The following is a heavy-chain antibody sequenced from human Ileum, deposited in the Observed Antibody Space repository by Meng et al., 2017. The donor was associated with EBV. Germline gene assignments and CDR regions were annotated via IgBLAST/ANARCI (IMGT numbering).Heavy chain of an antibody. J-gene: IGHJ4*02. V-gene: IGHV4-39*01. CDR2: ICYTDYT. CDR3: AMGPDYAKTGY. D-gene: IGHD4-17*01. CDR1: GGSISSSNYC. Sequence: LLLKESGPGLVKPSETLSLTCSVSGGSISSSNYCWGWIRQPPGKGLEWIQSICYTDYTYYNPSLKSRVTISADKSKNQFSLRLNSLTAADTAVYYCAMGPDYAKTGYWGQGTLVTVSS.